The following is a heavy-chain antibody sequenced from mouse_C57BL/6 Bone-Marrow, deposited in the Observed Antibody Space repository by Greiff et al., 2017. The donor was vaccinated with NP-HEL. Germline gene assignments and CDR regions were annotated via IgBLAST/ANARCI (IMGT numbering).Heavy chain of an antibody. J-gene: IGHJ1*03. D-gene: IGHD1-1*01. CDR3: ARWRYYYYGSSYVGYFDV. CDR1: GYTFTSYW. CDR2: IYPGSGST. V-gene: IGHV1-55*01. Sequence: QVQLQQPGAELVKPGASVKMSCKASGYTFTSYWITWVKQRPGQGLEWIGDIYPGSGSTNYIEKFKSKATLTVDTSSSTAYMQLSSLTSEDSAVYYCARWRYYYYGSSYVGYFDVWGTGTTVTVSS.